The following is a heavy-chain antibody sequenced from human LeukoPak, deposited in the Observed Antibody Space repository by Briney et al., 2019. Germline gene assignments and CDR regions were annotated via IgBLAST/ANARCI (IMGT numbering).Heavy chain of an antibody. D-gene: IGHD1-26*01. CDR3: AKDEGGSYFLDYYYYYMDV. V-gene: IGHV3-23*01. CDR2: ISGSGGST. J-gene: IGHJ6*03. CDR1: GYTFTGYA. Sequence: GGSLRLSCAASGYTFTGYAMSWVRQAPGKGLEWVSAISGSGGSTYYAHSVKGRVTISRDNSKNTLYLQMNSLRAEDTAVYYCAKDEGGSYFLDYYYYYMDVWGKGTTVTVSS.